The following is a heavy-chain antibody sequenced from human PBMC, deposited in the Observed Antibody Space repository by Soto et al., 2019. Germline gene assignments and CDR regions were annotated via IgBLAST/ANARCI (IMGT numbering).Heavy chain of an antibody. CDR3: ARDHPKGEGSGSYYNYYYYYGMDV. J-gene: IGHJ6*02. Sequence: GASVKVSCKASGGTFSSYAISWVRQAPGQGLEWMGGIIPIFGTANYTQKFQGRVTITADESTSTAYMELSSLRSEDTAVYYCARDHPKGEGSGSYYNYYYYYGMDVRGQGTTVTVSS. CDR2: IIPIFGTA. V-gene: IGHV1-69*13. D-gene: IGHD3-10*01. CDR1: GGTFSSYA.